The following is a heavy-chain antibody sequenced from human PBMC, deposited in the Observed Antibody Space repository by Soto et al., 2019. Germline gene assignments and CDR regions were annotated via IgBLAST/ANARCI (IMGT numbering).Heavy chain of an antibody. CDR1: GGSITTYY. CDR3: ARGGPYSSGSYVDN. CDR2: IFYSGST. J-gene: IGHJ4*02. Sequence: SETLSLTCSVSGGSITTYYWSWIRQPPGKGLEWIGHIFYSGSTNNNPSLKSRVTISVDTSKNQFSLKLTSVTAADTAVYYCARGGPYSSGSYVDNWGQGTLVTVSS. V-gene: IGHV4-59*01. D-gene: IGHD6-19*01.